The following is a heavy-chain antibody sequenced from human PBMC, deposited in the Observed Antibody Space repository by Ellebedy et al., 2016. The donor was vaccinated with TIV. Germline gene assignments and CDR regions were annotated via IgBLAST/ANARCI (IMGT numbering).Heavy chain of an antibody. V-gene: IGHV3-11*06. D-gene: IGHD3-10*01. CDR3: ARELSHGVKEWSAELYPED. CDR2: ISSSSSYT. Sequence: GESLKISCAASGFTXSDYHMSWIRXAPGKLLEWLSDISSSSSYTNYADSVKGRFTISRDNAKNSLYLQMNSLRAEDTAVYYCARELSHGVKEWSAELYPEDWGQGTLVTVSS. J-gene: IGHJ4*02. CDR1: GFTXSDYH.